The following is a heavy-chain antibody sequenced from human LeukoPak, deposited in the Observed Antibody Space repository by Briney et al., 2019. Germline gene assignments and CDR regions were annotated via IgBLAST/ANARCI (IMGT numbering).Heavy chain of an antibody. D-gene: IGHD6-13*01. V-gene: IGHV3-74*01. CDR2: INSDGSST. CDR3: TRQQLDAFNI. CDR1: GFTFSTYW. Sequence: GGSLRLSCAASGFTFSTYWMHWVRQAPGTGLVWVSRINSDGSSTTYADSVKGRFTISRDNAKNTLSLQMNSLRAEDTAVYYCTRQQLDAFNIWGPGTMVTVSS. J-gene: IGHJ3*02.